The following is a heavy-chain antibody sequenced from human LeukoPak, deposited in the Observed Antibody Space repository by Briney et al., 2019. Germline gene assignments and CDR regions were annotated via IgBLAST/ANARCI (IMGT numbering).Heavy chain of an antibody. Sequence: GGSLRLSCAASGFTFSSYGMHWVRQAPGKGLEWVAFIRYDGSNKYYADSVKGRFTISRDNSKNTLYLQMNSLRAEDTAVYYCAKEHDSSGYTYDYWGQGTLATVSS. V-gene: IGHV3-30*02. J-gene: IGHJ4*02. CDR3: AKEHDSSGYTYDY. CDR1: GFTFSSYG. D-gene: IGHD3-22*01. CDR2: IRYDGSNK.